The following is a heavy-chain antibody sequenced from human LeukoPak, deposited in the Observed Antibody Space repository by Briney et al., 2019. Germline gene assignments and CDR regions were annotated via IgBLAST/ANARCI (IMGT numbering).Heavy chain of an antibody. CDR1: GGSIRSYY. J-gene: IGHJ4*02. D-gene: IGHD6-19*01. Sequence: SETLSLTCTVSGGSIRSYYWSWIRQPPGKGLEWIGYIYSSGSTNYNPSLKSRVTISVDTSKNQFSLKLSSVTAADTAVYYCAGVGYSSGWYVDYWGQGTLVTVSS. CDR2: IYSSGST. CDR3: AGVGYSSGWYVDY. V-gene: IGHV4-4*08.